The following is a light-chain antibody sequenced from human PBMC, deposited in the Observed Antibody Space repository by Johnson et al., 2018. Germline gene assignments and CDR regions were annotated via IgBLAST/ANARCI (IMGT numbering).Light chain of an antibody. V-gene: IGLV1-51*02. CDR3: GTWDSSLSAGNV. Sequence: SVLTQPPSVSAAPGQKVTISCSGSSSNIGNNYVSWYQQLPGTAPKLLIYENNKRPSGIPDRFSRSKSGTSATLGITGLQTGDEADYYCGTWDSSLSAGNVFGTGTKVTVL. CDR2: ENN. CDR1: SSNIGNNY. J-gene: IGLJ1*01.